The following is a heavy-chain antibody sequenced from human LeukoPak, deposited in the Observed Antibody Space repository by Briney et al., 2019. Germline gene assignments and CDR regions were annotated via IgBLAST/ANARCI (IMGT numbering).Heavy chain of an antibody. CDR3: ARHSSAYYSLDN. CDR2: IYYSGST. Sequence: SQTLSLTCTVSGGSISSGGYYWSWIRQHPGKGLEWIGYIYYSGSTYYNPSLKSRVTISVDTSKNQFSLKLSSVTAADTAVYYCARHSSAYYSLDNWGQGTLVTVSS. J-gene: IGHJ4*02. CDR1: GGSISSGGYY. D-gene: IGHD3-22*01. V-gene: IGHV4-31*03.